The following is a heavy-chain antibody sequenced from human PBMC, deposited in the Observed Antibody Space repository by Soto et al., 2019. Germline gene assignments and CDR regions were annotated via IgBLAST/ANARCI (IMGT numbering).Heavy chain of an antibody. CDR2: IYSSGVT. D-gene: IGHD2-21*01. V-gene: IGHV3-66*01. Sequence: GGSLRLSCAASGLTVSSNYMSWVRQAPGKGLEWVSVIYSSGVTYYPDSVKGRFIISRDNSNNTLYLLINSLRAEDTAVYYCASCGGPFCSFHFWGQGTQVTVSS. CDR3: ASCGGPFCSFHF. J-gene: IGHJ4*02. CDR1: GLTVSSNY.